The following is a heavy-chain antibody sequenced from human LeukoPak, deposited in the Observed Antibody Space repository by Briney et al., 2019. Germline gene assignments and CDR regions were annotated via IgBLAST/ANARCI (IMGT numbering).Heavy chain of an antibody. CDR2: IRYDGSNK. Sequence: GGSLRLSCAASGFTFSSYGMHWVRQAPGKGLEWVAFIRYDGSNKYYADSVKGRFTISRENSKNTLYLQMNSLRAEDTAVYYCAKDFYSSSWYGFSNWFDPWGQGTLVTVSS. V-gene: IGHV3-30*02. CDR1: GFTFSSYG. D-gene: IGHD6-13*01. CDR3: AKDFYSSSWYGFSNWFDP. J-gene: IGHJ5*02.